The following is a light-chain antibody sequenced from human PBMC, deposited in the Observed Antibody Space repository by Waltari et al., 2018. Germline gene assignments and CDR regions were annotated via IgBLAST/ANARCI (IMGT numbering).Light chain of an antibody. CDR1: QSISSF. CDR2: AAS. CDR3: RQSYSAPRT. V-gene: IGKV1-39*01. Sequence: DIQMTQSPSSLSVSVGDRVTITCRASQSISSFLNWYQQKPGKAPTRLIYAASSLQSGVPLRFSGSGSGTDFTLTISSLQPEDFATYYCRQSYSAPRTFGQVTTVETK. J-gene: IGKJ1*01.